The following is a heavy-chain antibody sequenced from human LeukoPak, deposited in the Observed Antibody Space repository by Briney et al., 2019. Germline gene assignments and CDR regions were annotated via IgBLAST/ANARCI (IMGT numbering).Heavy chain of an antibody. CDR2: TYYKSTWYN. CDR1: GDSVSRDSIA. V-gene: IGHV6-1*01. Sequence: RSQTLSLTCAISGDSVSRDSIAWNWIRQSPSRGLEWLGRTYYKSTWYNDYAESVKSRITINADTSKNQFSLQLNSVTPEDTAVYYCARGTGWPQFDYWGQGALVTVSS. D-gene: IGHD6-19*01. J-gene: IGHJ4*02. CDR3: ARGTGWPQFDY.